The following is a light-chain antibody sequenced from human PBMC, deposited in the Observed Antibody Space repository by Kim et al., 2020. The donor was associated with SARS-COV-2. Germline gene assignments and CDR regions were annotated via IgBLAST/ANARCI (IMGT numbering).Light chain of an antibody. CDR3: QQYNNWPPWT. J-gene: IGKJ1*01. Sequence: SPGDRATLSCRASQSLGSNLAWYQQRPGQAPRLLIYDVSTRATGIPVRFSGSGSGREFTLTISSLQSEDFAVYYCQQYNNWPPWTFGQGTKVDIK. CDR1: QSLGSN. CDR2: DVS. V-gene: IGKV3-15*01.